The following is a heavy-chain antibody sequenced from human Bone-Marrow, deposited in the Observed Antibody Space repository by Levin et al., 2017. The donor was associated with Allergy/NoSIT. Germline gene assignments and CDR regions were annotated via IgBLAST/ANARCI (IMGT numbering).Heavy chain of an antibody. CDR1: GFTFSRYA. Sequence: GGSLRLSCAASGFTFSRYAMSWVRQAPGKGLEWVSSISGSASSTHYSDSVRGRFTISRDNSNNTLYLQMNGLRAADTALYYCSKDLDHNSYFFYYYSGLDVWGQGTTVTVSS. CDR3: SKDLDHNSYFFYYYSGLDV. CDR2: ISGSASST. J-gene: IGHJ6*02. V-gene: IGHV3-23*01. D-gene: IGHD3-10*01.